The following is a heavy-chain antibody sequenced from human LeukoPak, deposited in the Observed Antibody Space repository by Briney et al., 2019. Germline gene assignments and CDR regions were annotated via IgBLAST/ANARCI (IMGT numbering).Heavy chain of an antibody. CDR2: IYHSGST. Sequence: KASETLSLTCTVSGYSISSGYYWGWIRQPPGKGLEWIGSIYHSGSTYYNPSLKSRVTISVDTSKNQFSLKLSSVTAADTAVYYCARDLGYCSGGSCYLGQGTLVAVSS. V-gene: IGHV4-38-2*02. CDR3: ARDLGYCSGGSCY. D-gene: IGHD2-15*01. J-gene: IGHJ4*02. CDR1: GYSISSGYY.